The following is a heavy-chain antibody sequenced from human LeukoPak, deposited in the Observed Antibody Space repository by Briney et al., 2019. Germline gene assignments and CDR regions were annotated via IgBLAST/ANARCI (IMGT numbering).Heavy chain of an antibody. CDR2: ISSSSSYI. D-gene: IGHD3-22*01. V-gene: IGHV3-21*04. J-gene: IGHJ5*02. CDR3: AKDQYYYDSSGAFDP. CDR1: GFTFSSYS. Sequence: GGSLRLSCAASGFTFSSYSMNWVRQAPGKGLEWVSSISSSSSYIYYADSVKGRFTISRDNSKNTLYLQMNSLRAEDTAVYYCAKDQYYYDSSGAFDPWGQGTLVTVSS.